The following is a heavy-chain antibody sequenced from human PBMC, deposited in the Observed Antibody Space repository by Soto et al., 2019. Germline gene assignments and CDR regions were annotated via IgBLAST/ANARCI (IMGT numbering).Heavy chain of an antibody. CDR1: GGSISSGGYY. CDR2: IYYSGST. CDR3: ASNLYSYGYNYYYGMDV. J-gene: IGHJ6*02. V-gene: IGHV4-31*03. D-gene: IGHD5-18*01. Sequence: PSETLSLTCTVSGGSISSGGYYWSWIRQHPGKGLEWIGYIYYSGSTYYNPSLKSRVTISVDTSKNQFSLKLSSVTAADTAVYYCASNLYSYGYNYYYGMDVWGQGTTVTVS.